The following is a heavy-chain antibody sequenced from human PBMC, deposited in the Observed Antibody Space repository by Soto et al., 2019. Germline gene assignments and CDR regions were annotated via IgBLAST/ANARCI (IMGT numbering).Heavy chain of an antibody. D-gene: IGHD3-9*01. V-gene: IGHV1-69*02. CDR2: IIPILGIA. CDR3: ARDWNWFDP. CDR1: GGTFSGYT. Sequence: QVQLVKSGAEVKKPGSSVKVSCKASGGTFSGYTISWVRQAPGQRLEWMGRIIPILGIANYAQKFQGRVTSITDKSTGTAYIEMSSLRSDDTVVYYCARDWNWFDPWGQRTLVTVSS. J-gene: IGHJ5*02.